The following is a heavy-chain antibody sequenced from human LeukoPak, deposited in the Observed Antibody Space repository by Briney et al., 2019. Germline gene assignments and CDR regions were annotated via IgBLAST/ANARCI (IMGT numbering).Heavy chain of an antibody. Sequence: QSGGSLRLSCAASGFTFSSYAMSWVRQAPGKGLEWVSAISGSGGSTYYADSVKGRFTISRDNSKNTLYLQMNSLRAEDTAVYYCAKSGGYDFWSGQNYYYYYGMDVWGQGTTVTVSS. CDR1: GFTFSSYA. V-gene: IGHV3-23*01. J-gene: IGHJ6*02. D-gene: IGHD3-3*01. CDR3: AKSGGYDFWSGQNYYYYYGMDV. CDR2: ISGSGGST.